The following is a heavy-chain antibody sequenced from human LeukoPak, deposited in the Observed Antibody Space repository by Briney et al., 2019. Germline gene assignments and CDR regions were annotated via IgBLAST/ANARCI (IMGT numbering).Heavy chain of an antibody. CDR3: ARVSYGYNYDY. CDR2: ITGNGGST. V-gene: IGHV3-23*01. J-gene: IGHJ4*02. D-gene: IGHD5-24*01. CDR1: GFTFSSYA. Sequence: PGGSLRLSCAASGFTFSSYAMNWVRQAPGKGLEWVSAITGNGGSTYYADSVKGRFTISRDNSKNRLYLEMNSLRAEDTAVYYCARVSYGYNYDYWGQGTLVTVSS.